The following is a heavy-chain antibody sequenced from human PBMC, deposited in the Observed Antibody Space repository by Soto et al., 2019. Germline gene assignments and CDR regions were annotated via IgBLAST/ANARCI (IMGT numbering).Heavy chain of an antibody. Sequence: GGSLRLSCAASGFTFHNAWLSWVRQSPGRGLEWVGRIKTKADGETTDYAAPVKGRFTISRDDSKNRLYLQMNSLKTEDTAVYYCTTDWRAAKGYFDYWGQGTLVTVSS. V-gene: IGHV3-15*01. D-gene: IGHD6-25*01. CDR3: TTDWRAAKGYFDY. CDR1: GFTFHNAW. J-gene: IGHJ4*02. CDR2: IKTKADGETT.